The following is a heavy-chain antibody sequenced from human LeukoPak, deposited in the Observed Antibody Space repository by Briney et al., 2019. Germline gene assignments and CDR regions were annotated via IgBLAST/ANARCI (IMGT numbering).Heavy chain of an antibody. J-gene: IGHJ4*02. V-gene: IGHV3-30*04. CDR3: VRDRRAVAVYFDY. D-gene: IGHD6-19*01. CDR2: ISYDGSIP. CDR1: GFTFDSYA. Sequence: PGGSLRLSCAASGFTFDSYAMHWVRQAPGNGLEWVAVISYDGSIPYYADSVKGRFTFSRDNSKNTLYLQMNSLRTEDTAVYYCVRDRRAVAVYFDYWGQGTLVTVSS.